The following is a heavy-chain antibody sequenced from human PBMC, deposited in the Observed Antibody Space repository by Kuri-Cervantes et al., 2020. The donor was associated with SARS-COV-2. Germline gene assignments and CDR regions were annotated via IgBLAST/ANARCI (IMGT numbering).Heavy chain of an antibody. V-gene: IGHV4-59*08. CDR1: GGSISSYY. CDR3: ARHDYDFWSGSIGWFDP. Sequence: SETLSLTCTVSGGSISSYYWSWIRQPPGKGLEWIGYIYYSGSTNYNPSLKSRVTISVDTSKNQFSLKLSSVTAADTAVYYCARHDYDFWSGSIGWFDPWGQGTLVTVSS. CDR2: IYYSGST. D-gene: IGHD3-3*01. J-gene: IGHJ5*02.